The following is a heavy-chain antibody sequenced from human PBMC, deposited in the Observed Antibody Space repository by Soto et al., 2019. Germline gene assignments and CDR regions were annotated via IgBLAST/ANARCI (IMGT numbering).Heavy chain of an antibody. CDR2: IYYSGST. V-gene: IGHV4-31*03. CDR1: VCSISSGGYY. Sequence: SETLSLTCTVSVCSISSGGYYLSWIRQHPGKGLERIGYIYYSGSTYYNPSLKSRVTISVDTSKNQFSLKLSSVTAADTAVYYCARDGDYYGSGSYPQGFRYFDYWGQGTLVTVSS. CDR3: ARDGDYYGSGSYPQGFRYFDY. D-gene: IGHD3-10*01. J-gene: IGHJ4*02.